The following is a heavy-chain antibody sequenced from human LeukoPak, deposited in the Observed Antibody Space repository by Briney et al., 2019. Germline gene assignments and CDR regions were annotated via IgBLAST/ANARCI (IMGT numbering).Heavy chain of an antibody. Sequence: ASVKVSCKASGGTFSSYAISWVRQAPGQGLEWMGGIIPIFGTANYAQKFQGRVTITTDESTSTAYMELSSLRSEDTAVYYCASTLGIMVRWFDPWGQGTLVTVSS. CDR2: IIPIFGTA. V-gene: IGHV1-69*05. J-gene: IGHJ5*02. CDR3: ASTLGIMVRWFDP. CDR1: GGTFSSYA. D-gene: IGHD4/OR15-4a*01.